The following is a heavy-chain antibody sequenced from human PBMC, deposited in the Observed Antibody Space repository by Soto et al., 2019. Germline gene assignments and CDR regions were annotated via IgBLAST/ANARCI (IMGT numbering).Heavy chain of an antibody. CDR3: AREGTGTTSMDV. CDR1: GYTFTSYD. CDR2: MNPNSGNT. J-gene: IGHJ6*02. Sequence: QVQLVQSGAEVKKPGASVKVSCKSSGYTFTSYDINWVRQATGQGLEWMGWMNPNSGNTGYAQKFQGRVTMTTNTSISTDYMELSSLRSEDTAVYYCAREGTGTTSMDVWGQGTTVTVSS. V-gene: IGHV1-8*01. D-gene: IGHD1-1*01.